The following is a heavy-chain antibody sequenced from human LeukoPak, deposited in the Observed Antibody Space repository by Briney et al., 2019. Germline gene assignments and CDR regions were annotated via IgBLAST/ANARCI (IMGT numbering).Heavy chain of an antibody. Sequence: SETLSLTCTVSGASISSGGYYWSWIRQHPGKGLEWVGYIYYSGSTYYNPSLKSRVTISVDTSKTQFSLKLSSVTAADTAVYYCARVGTEYGDYSGAFDIWGQGTMVTVSS. CDR2: IYYSGST. CDR1: GASISSGGYY. CDR3: ARVGTEYGDYSGAFDI. V-gene: IGHV4-31*03. J-gene: IGHJ3*02. D-gene: IGHD4-17*01.